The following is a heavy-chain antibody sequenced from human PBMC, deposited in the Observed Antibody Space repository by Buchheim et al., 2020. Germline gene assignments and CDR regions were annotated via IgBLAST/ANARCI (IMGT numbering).Heavy chain of an antibody. CDR3: ASADDTSGYHSGIDY. J-gene: IGHJ4*02. CDR2: INPSGGST. Sequence: QVQLVQSGAEVKKPGASVKVSCKASRYTFTSHYMHWVRQAPGQGLEWMGIINPSGGSTSYAQKFQGRVTMTRDTSTSTGYMELSSLRSEDTAVYYCASADDTSGYHSGIDYWGQGTL. D-gene: IGHD3-22*01. CDR1: RYTFTSHY. V-gene: IGHV1-46*01.